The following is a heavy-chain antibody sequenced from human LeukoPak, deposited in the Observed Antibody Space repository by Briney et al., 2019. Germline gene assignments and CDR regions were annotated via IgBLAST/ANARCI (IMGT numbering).Heavy chain of an antibody. D-gene: IGHD5-24*01. Sequence: PSETLSLTCTVSGGSISSGSYYWSWIRQPAGKGLEWIGRIYTSGSNNYNPSLKSRVTISVDTSKNQFSLKLSSVTAADTAVYYCARERDGYNWAYDAFDIWGQGTMVTVSS. CDR1: GGSISSGSYY. CDR3: ARERDGYNWAYDAFDI. V-gene: IGHV4-61*02. J-gene: IGHJ3*02. CDR2: IYTSGSN.